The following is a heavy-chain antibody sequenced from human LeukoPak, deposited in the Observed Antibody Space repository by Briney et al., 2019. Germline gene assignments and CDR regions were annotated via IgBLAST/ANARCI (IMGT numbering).Heavy chain of an antibody. V-gene: IGHV4-39*01. D-gene: IGHD5-12*01. CDR2: IYYSGST. CDR3: ARRGYSGYDPGCYGMDV. J-gene: IGHJ6*02. Sequence: PSETLSLTCTVSGGSISSSSYYWGWIRQPPGKGLEWIGSIYYSGSTYYNPSLKSRVTISVDTSKNQFSLKLSSVTAADTAVYHCARRGYSGYDPGCYGMDVWGQGTTVTVSS. CDR1: GGSISSSSYY.